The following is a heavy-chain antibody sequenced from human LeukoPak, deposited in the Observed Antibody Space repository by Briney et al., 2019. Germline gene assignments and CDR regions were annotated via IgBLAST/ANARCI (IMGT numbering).Heavy chain of an antibody. CDR2: IIPIFGTA. D-gene: IGHD3-22*01. J-gene: IGHJ3*02. Sequence: ASVKVSCKASGGTFSSYAISWVRQAPGQGLEWMGGIIPIFGTANYAQKFQGRVTITADESTSTAYMELSSLRPEDTAVYYCARVGRGITMIFRVHRAFDIWGQGTMVTVSS. CDR3: ARVGRGITMIFRVHRAFDI. V-gene: IGHV1-69*13. CDR1: GGTFSSYA.